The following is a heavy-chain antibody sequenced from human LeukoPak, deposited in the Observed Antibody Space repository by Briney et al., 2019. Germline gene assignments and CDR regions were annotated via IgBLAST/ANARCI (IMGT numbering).Heavy chain of an antibody. D-gene: IGHD2-8*01. J-gene: IGHJ6*02. CDR2: ISWDGGST. V-gene: IGHV3-43D*03. CDR3: AKDLISGAYYYYGMDV. Sequence: GGSLRLSCAASGFTFDDYAMHWVRQAPGKGLEWVSLISWDGGSTYYADSVKGRFTISRDNSKNSLYLQMNSLRAEDTALYYCAKDLISGAYYYYGMDVWGQGTTVTVSS. CDR1: GFTFDDYA.